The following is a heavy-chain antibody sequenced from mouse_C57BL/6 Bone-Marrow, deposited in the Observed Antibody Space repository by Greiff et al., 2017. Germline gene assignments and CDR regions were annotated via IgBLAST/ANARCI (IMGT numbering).Heavy chain of an antibody. D-gene: IGHD1-1*01. Sequence: VQGVESGPGLVAPSQCLSISCTVSGFSLTSYGVHWVRQPPGKGLEWLVVIWSDGSTTYNSALKARLCIIKDNSKSQVFLKMNSRQTDDTAMYYCARHYYGSSWYFEVWGTCTTVTFSS. CDR3: ARHYYGSSWYFEV. CDR1: GFSLTSYG. J-gene: IGHJ1*03. CDR2: IWSDGST. V-gene: IGHV2-6-1*01.